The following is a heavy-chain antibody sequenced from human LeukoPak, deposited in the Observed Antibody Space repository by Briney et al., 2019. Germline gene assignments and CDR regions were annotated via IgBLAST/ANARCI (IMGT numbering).Heavy chain of an antibody. D-gene: IGHD3-22*01. CDR2: IYYSGST. J-gene: IGHJ4*02. V-gene: IGHV4-38-2*02. CDR3: SKVLPLCFDRSGYYLV. CDR1: GYSISSGYY. Sequence: SETLSLTCTVSGYSISSGYYWGWTRQPPGKGLEWIGSIYYSGSTYYNPSLKSRVTISVDTSKNQFSLKLSSVTAADTAVYYFSKVLPLCFDRSGYYLVWGLGTLV.